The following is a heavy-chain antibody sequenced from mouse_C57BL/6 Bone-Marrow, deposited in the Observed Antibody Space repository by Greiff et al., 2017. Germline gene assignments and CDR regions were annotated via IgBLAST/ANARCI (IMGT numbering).Heavy chain of an antibody. Sequence: QVQLQQSGAELVKPGASVKISCKASGYAFSSYWMNWVKQRPGKSLEWIGLIYPRDGDTNYNGKFKGKATLTAAKSSSTAYMQLSILTSDDSAVYICARGAYWGQGTLVTVSA. CDR3: ARGAY. CDR2: IYPRDGDT. V-gene: IGHV1-80*01. J-gene: IGHJ3*01. CDR1: GYAFSSYW.